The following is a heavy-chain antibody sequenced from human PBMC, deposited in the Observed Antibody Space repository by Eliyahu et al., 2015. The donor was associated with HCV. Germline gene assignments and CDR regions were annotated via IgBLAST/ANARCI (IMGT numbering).Heavy chain of an antibody. CDR1: GGSFSGYY. J-gene: IGHJ4*02. D-gene: IGHD1-1*01. CDR3: ARTTGTTHY. V-gene: IGHV4-34*01. Sequence: QVQLQQWGAGLLKPSATLSXTXAVYGGSFSGYYWSWXRXPPGKGLEWIGEINHSGSTNYNPSLKSRVTISVDTSKNQFSLKLSSVTAADTAVYYCARTTGTTHYWGQGTLVTVSS. CDR2: INHSGST.